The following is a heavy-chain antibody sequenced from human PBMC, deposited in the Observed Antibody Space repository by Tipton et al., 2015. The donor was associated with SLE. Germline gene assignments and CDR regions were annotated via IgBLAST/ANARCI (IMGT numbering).Heavy chain of an antibody. D-gene: IGHD3-3*01. Sequence: TLSLTCTVSASSITSGSSINSGSNYWTWIRQPAGKGLEWIGHIYTSGTTNYTPPLKGRVSISASTSKNEFSLTLTSVTVADTAVYFCARGGITMFGLVTSDYWGQGAMVTVSS. V-gene: IGHV4-61*09. J-gene: IGHJ4*02. CDR1: ASSITSGSSINSGSNY. CDR3: ARGGITMFGLVTSDY. CDR2: IYTSGTT.